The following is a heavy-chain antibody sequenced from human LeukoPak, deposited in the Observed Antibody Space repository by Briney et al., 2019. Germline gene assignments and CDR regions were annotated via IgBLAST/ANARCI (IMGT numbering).Heavy chain of an antibody. CDR3: AREAPTMVRGVIPHDAFDI. CDR2: MNPNSGNT. D-gene: IGHD3-10*01. Sequence: ASVKVSCKASGGTFSSYAINWVRQATGQGLEWMGWMNPNSGNTGYAQKFQGRVTMTRNTSISTAYMELSSLRSEDTAVYYCAREAPTMVRGVIPHDAFDIWGQGTMVTVSS. J-gene: IGHJ3*02. V-gene: IGHV1-8*02. CDR1: GGTFSSYA.